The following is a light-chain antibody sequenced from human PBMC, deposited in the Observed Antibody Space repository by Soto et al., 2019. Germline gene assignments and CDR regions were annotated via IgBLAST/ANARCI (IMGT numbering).Light chain of an antibody. CDR2: EVS. CDR1: SSDVGAYNY. Sequence: QSVLTQPASVSGSPGQSITISCTGTSSDVGAYNYVSWYQQHPGKAPKLMIYEVSHRPSGVSNRFSDSKSGNTASLTISGLQAEDEADYYCSSYTSSSTLVFATGTKVTVL. V-gene: IGLV2-14*01. CDR3: SSYTSSSTLV. J-gene: IGLJ1*01.